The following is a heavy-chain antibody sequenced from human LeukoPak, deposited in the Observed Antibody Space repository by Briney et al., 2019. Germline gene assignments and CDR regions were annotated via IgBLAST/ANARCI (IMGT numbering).Heavy chain of an antibody. CDR1: GGSISNYR. Sequence: PSETLSLTCTVSGGSISNYRWSWIRQPAGKGLEWIGQIHTSGSTNYNPPLKSRVSMSIDTTEDQVSLTIRSVTAADTAFYYCARRDFSSGWSFDYWGQGTLVTVSS. CDR3: ARRDFSSGWSFDY. CDR2: IHTSGST. V-gene: IGHV4-4*07. D-gene: IGHD6-19*01. J-gene: IGHJ4*02.